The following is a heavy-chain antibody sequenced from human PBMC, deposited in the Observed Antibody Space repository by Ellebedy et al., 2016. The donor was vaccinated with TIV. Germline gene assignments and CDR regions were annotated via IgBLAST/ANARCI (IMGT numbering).Heavy chain of an antibody. Sequence: GESLKISCAASGFTFSIYAMSWVRQAPGKGLEWVSLISGSGDSTYYAASVKGRFTISRDNSKNTLYVQMKRRRAEDTAVYYCARDTSGQTIDHWGQGTLVTVSS. J-gene: IGHJ4*02. CDR3: ARDTSGQTIDH. D-gene: IGHD5-12*01. CDR2: ISGSGDST. CDR1: GFTFSIYA. V-gene: IGHV3-23*01.